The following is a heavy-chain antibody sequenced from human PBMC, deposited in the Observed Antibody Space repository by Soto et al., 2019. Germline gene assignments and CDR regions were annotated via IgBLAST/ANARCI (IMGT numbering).Heavy chain of an antibody. Sequence: SKTLSLTCAISADSVSSNSATWNWIRQSPSRGLEWLGGTYYRSKWYNDYAVSVKSRITINPDTSKNQFSLQLNSVTPEDTAVYYCARTGHDYGGDGSASYYYGMDVWAQGTKVTVSS. D-gene: IGHD4-17*01. CDR2: TYYRSKWYN. CDR3: ARTGHDYGGDGSASYYYGMDV. J-gene: IGHJ6*02. CDR1: ADSVSSNSAT. V-gene: IGHV6-1*01.